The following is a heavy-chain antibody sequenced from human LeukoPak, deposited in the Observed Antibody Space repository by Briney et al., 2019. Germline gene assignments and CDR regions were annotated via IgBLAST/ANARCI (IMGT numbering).Heavy chain of an antibody. V-gene: IGHV1-69*05. CDR1: GGTFSSYA. J-gene: IGHJ6*03. Sequence: SVKVSCKASGGTFSSYAISWVRQAPRQGLEWMGGIIPIFGTANYAQKFQGRVTITTDESTSTAYMELSSLRSEDTAVYYCARDPIAAAGRYYYYYMDVWGKGTTVTVSS. CDR3: ARDPIAAAGRYYYYYMDV. CDR2: IIPIFGTA. D-gene: IGHD6-13*01.